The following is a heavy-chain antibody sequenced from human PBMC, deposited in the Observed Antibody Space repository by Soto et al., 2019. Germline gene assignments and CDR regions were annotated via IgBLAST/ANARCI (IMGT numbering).Heavy chain of an antibody. CDR3: ARVGVATLYAFDI. V-gene: IGHV1-3*01. J-gene: IGHJ3*02. Sequence: ASVKVSCKASGYTFTNQGISWVRQAPGQGLEWVGWINAGNGNTKYSQKFQGRVTITRDTSASTAYMELSSLRSEDTAVYYCARVGVATLYAFDIWGQGTMVTVSS. CDR1: GYTFTNQG. D-gene: IGHD5-12*01. CDR2: INAGNGNT.